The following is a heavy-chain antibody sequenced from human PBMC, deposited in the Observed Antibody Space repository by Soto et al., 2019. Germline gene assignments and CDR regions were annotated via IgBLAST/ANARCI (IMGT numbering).Heavy chain of an antibody. V-gene: IGHV1-69*05. CDR3: ARVAALDRPYYYGMDV. D-gene: IGHD2-15*01. CDR1: GGTFSSYA. CDR2: IIPIFGTA. J-gene: IGHJ6*02. Sequence: SVKVYCKASGGTFSSYAISWVRQAPGQGLEWMGGIIPIFGTANYAQKFQGWVTMTRDTSISTAYMELSRLRSDDTAVYYCARVAALDRPYYYGMDVWGQGTTVTVSS.